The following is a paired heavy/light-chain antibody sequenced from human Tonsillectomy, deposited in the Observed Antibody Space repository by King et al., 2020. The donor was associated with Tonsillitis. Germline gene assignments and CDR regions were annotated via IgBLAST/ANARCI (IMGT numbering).Heavy chain of an antibody. J-gene: IGHJ4*02. CDR3: AREEDTITIPSKH. Sequence: QVQLVQSGAEVKKPGASVKVSCKTSGYTFSNFYMYWVRQAPGQGLEWMGLINPRGGSTRYAQRFQGRVTMTRDTSTSTVYMELSSLTSDDTAVYYCAREEDTITIPSKHWGQGTLVTVSS. CDR2: INPRGGST. CDR1: GYTFSNFY. D-gene: IGHD3-3*01. V-gene: IGHV1-46*01.
Light chain of an antibody. J-gene: IGKJ1*01. V-gene: IGKV4-1*01. CDR2: WAS. CDR3: HQYHSTPQT. Sequence: DIVMTQSPDTLAVSLGERATINCKSSQSVLYSSSNKNHLAWYQQKPGQPPKLLIYWASTRESGVPDRISGSGSETDFTLTISSLQAEDVALYYCHQYHSTPQTFGQGTKVEIK. CDR1: QSVLYSSSNKNH.